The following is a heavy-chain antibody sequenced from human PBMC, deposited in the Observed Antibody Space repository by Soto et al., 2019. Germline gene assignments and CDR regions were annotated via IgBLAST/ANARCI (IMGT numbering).Heavy chain of an antibody. CDR1: GFSLNDSGVG. Sequence: QIPLKESGPTLVKPTQTLTLTCTLSGFSLNDSGVGVGWMRQPPGKALEWLALVYWDDDKRYSPSLKNSLTITKDTSKNLVVLTMTAMDPVDTATYYCARRLQRKDYYYFDAFHIWGQGTLVTV. D-gene: IGHD2-21*02. CDR2: VYWDDDK. V-gene: IGHV2-5*02. CDR3: ARRLQRKDYYYFDAFHI. J-gene: IGHJ3*02.